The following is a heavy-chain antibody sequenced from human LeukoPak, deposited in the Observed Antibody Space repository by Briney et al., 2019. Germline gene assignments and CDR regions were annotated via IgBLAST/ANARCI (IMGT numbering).Heavy chain of an antibody. D-gene: IGHD6-19*01. V-gene: IGHV4-4*07. CDR1: GGSISNYY. Sequence: PSETLSLTCSVSGGSISNYYWSWIRQPPGKRLEWIGRIAASGSTNYHPSLKSRVTMSVETSNNLVSLKVASVAAADTAVYYCARSVADTANFEYWGQGTLVTVSS. J-gene: IGHJ4*02. CDR3: ARSVADTANFEY. CDR2: IAASGST.